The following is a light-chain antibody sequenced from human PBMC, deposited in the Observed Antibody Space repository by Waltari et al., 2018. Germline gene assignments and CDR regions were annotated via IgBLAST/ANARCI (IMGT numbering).Light chain of an antibody. CDR2: DDT. J-gene: IGLJ2*01. CDR1: NIGSRS. Sequence: SYFLTQTPSVSVAPGQTARITCGGNNIGSRSVQWYQQKPGQAPALAIYDDTARPSGIPQRFSGSNSVNTATLIINKVEVGDEADYYCQLWDSTTDVVFGAGTRLTVL. V-gene: IGLV3-21*02. CDR3: QLWDSTTDVV.